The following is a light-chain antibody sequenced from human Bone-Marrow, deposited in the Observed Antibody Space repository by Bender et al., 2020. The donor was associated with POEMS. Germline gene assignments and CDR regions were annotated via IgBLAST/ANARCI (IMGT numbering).Light chain of an antibody. V-gene: IGLV1-44*01. Sequence: QSVLTQPPSASGTPGQRVTISCSGSSSKFGSYPVNWYQQLPGAAPKLVIFNNSQRPSGVPDRFSGSNSGTSASLAISRLLSDDEAEFYCATWDDSLNGLVFGGGTKLTVL. J-gene: IGLJ3*02. CDR1: SSKFGSYP. CDR3: ATWDDSLNGLV. CDR2: NNS.